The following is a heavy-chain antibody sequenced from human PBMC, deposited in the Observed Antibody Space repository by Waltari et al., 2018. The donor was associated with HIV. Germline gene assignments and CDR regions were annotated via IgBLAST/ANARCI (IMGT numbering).Heavy chain of an antibody. CDR2: INHSGST. D-gene: IGHD4-17*01. CDR3: ARHGNYGDYVFDP. Sequence: QVQLQQWGAGLLKPSETLSLTCAVYGGSFSGYYWSWIRRPPGKGLEWIGEINHSGSTNYTPSRKSRVTISVDTSKNQFSLKLSSVTAADTAVYYCARHGNYGDYVFDPWGQGTLVTVSS. CDR1: GGSFSGYY. J-gene: IGHJ5*02. V-gene: IGHV4-34*01.